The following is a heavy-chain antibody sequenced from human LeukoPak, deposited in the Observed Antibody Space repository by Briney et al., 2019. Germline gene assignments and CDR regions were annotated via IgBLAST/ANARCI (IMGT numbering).Heavy chain of an antibody. CDR1: GGSISSYY. CDR3: ARLRVYYDILTGYYDHWYFDL. Sequence: SETLSLTCTVSGGSISSYYWSWIRQPPGKGLEWIGYIYYSGSTNYNPSLKSRVTISVDTSKNQFSLKLSSVTAADTAVYYCARLRVYYDILTGYYDHWYFDLWGRGTLVTVSS. V-gene: IGHV4-59*08. D-gene: IGHD3-9*01. J-gene: IGHJ2*01. CDR2: IYYSGST.